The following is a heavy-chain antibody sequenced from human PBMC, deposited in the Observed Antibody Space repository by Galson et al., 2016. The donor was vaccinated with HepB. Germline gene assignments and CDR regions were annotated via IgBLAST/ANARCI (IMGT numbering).Heavy chain of an antibody. J-gene: IGHJ5*02. CDR3: ARTRTVFGVVITGGWFDP. CDR2: IIPIFGTA. D-gene: IGHD3-3*01. CDR1: GGTFSSYA. V-gene: IGHV1-69*06. Sequence: SEKVSCKASGGTFSSYAISWVRQAPGQGLEWMGGIIPIFGTANYAQKFQGRVTITADKSTSTAYMELSSLRSEDTAVYYCARTRTVFGVVITGGWFDPWGQGTLVTVSS.